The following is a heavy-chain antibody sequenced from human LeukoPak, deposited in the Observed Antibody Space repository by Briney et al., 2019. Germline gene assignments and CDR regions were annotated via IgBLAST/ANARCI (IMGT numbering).Heavy chain of an antibody. CDR3: ARVQAGKWDFDY. D-gene: IGHD2-8*01. CDR2: IRSDSSII. J-gene: IGHJ4*02. Sequence: GGSLRLSCAASGFAFNTYSMNWVRQAPRKGLEWVSYIRSDSSIIYYADSVKGRFTMSRDNGKNSLYLQMNSLRVEDTAVYFCARVQAGKWDFDYWGQGTLVTVSS. V-gene: IGHV3-48*01. CDR1: GFAFNTYS.